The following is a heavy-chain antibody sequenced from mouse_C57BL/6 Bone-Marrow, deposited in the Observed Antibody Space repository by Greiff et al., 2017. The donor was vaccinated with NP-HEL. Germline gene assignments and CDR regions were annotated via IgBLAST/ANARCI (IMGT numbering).Heavy chain of an antibody. Sequence: VQLQQSGTVLARPGASVKMSCKTSGYTFTSYWMHWVKQRPGQGLEWIGAIYPGNSDTSYNQKFKGKAKLTAVTSASTAYMELTSLTNEDSAVYYCTRRGFYDYDAMDYWGQGTSVTVSS. V-gene: IGHV1-5*01. CDR1: GYTFTSYW. J-gene: IGHJ4*01. D-gene: IGHD1-1*01. CDR3: TRRGFYDYDAMDY. CDR2: IYPGNSDT.